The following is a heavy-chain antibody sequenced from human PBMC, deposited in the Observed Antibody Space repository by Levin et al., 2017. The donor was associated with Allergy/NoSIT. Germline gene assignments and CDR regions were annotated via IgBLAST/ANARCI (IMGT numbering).Heavy chain of an antibody. Sequence: GGSLRLSCAASGFPFSTYGVSWVRQAPGKGLEWVSYISDTGATIYYADSVKGRFTTSRDNAANSLYLQMNSLRSEDTAEYYCTRGRLKVTGYDYWGQGTRVTVSS. CDR1: GFPFSTYG. CDR2: ISDTGATI. V-gene: IGHV3-48*01. CDR3: TRGRLKVTGYDY. J-gene: IGHJ4*02. D-gene: IGHD2-21*02.